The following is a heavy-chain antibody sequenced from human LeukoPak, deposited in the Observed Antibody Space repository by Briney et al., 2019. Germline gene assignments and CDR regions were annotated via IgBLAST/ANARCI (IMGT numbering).Heavy chain of an antibody. CDR2: IFPHESDI. CDR1: GYSFVDCW. V-gene: IGHV5-51*01. J-gene: IGHJ6*02. Sequence: HGESLKISCKGSGYSFVDCWIGWMRQMPGKGPEWMGIIFPHESDIKYNPSFQGQVTISVDNSISTAYVQWSSLKASDTAIYYCARYGIRGCTSTNCYTSYFYYGMDVWGQGTTVTVSS. D-gene: IGHD2-2*02. CDR3: ARYGIRGCTSTNCYTSYFYYGMDV.